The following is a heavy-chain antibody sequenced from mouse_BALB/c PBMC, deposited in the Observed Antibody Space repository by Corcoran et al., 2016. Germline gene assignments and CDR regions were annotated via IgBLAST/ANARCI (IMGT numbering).Heavy chain of an antibody. D-gene: IGHD3-2*01. CDR3: ARGDSSGRFAY. CDR1: GYTFTDYN. CDR2: INPNNGGT. J-gene: IGHJ3*01. Sequence: EVLLQQSGPELVKPGASVKIPCKASGYTFTDYNMDWVKQSHGKSLEWIGDINPNNGGTIYNQKFKGKATLTVDKSSSTAYMELRSLTSEDTAAYYCARGDSSGRFAYWGQGTLVTVSA. V-gene: IGHV1-18*01.